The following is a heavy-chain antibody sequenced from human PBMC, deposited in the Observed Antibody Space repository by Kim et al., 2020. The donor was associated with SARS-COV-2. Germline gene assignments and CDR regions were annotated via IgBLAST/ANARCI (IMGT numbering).Heavy chain of an antibody. J-gene: IGHJ5*02. V-gene: IGHV3-30*07. D-gene: IGHD2-21*02. Sequence: VKGRFTISRDNSKNTLYLQMNSLRAEDTAVYYCARDGYCGGDCYSGWFDPWGQGTLVTVSS. CDR3: ARDGYCGGDCYSGWFDP.